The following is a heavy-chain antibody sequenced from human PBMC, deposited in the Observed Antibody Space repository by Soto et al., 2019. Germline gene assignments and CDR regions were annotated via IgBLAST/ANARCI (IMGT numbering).Heavy chain of an antibody. V-gene: IGHV1-58*01. J-gene: IGHJ6*02. CDR3: AVGPAYCSGGSCYSGDYYYGMEV. CDR1: GFTFTSSA. CDR2: IVVGSGNT. Sequence: ASVKVSCKASGFTFTSSAVQWVRQARGQRLEWIGWIVVGSGNTNYAQKFQERVTITRDMSTSTAYMELSSLRSEDTAVYYCAVGPAYCSGGSCYSGDYYYGMEVWG. D-gene: IGHD2-15*01.